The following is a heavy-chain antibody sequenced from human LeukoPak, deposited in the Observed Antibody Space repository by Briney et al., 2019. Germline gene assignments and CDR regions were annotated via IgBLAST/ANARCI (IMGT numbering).Heavy chain of an antibody. Sequence: ASVKVSCKASGYTFTSYYIHWVRQAPGQGLEWIGIINPSGGSTNYAQKFQGRVTMTRDTSTSTVYMELSSLRSEDTAMYYCAKWTTTYLDYWGQGTLVTVSS. J-gene: IGHJ4*02. V-gene: IGHV1-46*01. CDR3: AKWTTTYLDY. CDR1: GYTFTSYY. CDR2: INPSGGST. D-gene: IGHD1-1*01.